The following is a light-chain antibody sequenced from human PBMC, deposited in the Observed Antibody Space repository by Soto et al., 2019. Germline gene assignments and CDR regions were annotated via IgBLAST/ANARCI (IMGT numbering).Light chain of an antibody. CDR2: GAS. CDR1: QSISSSY. CDR3: QQYGSSPPLT. J-gene: IGKJ4*01. V-gene: IGKV3-20*01. Sequence: EIVLTQSPGTLSLSPGERATLSCRASQSISSSYLAWYQQKPGQAPRLLIYGASSRSTGIPDRFSGSGSRTDFTPTISRLEPEDVAVYYGQQYGSSPPLTFGGGTKVEIK.